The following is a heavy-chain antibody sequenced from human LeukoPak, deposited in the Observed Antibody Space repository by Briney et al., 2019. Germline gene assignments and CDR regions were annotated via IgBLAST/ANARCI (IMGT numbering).Heavy chain of an antibody. CDR3: ARELDV. CDR2: ISYDGSNK. V-gene: IGHV3-30-3*01. Sequence: GGSLRLSCAASGFTFSSYAMHWVRQAPGKGLEWVAVISYDGSNKYYADSVKGRFTISRDNSKNTPYLQMNSLRAEDTAVYYCARELDVWGQGTTVTVSS. J-gene: IGHJ6*02. CDR1: GFTFSSYA.